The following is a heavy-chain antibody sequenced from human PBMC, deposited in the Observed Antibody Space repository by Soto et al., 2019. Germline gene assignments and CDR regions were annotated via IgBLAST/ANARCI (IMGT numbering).Heavy chain of an antibody. V-gene: IGHV3-30*03. D-gene: IGHD3-3*01. J-gene: IGHJ6*02. CDR1: GFTFSSYG. CDR2: ISYDGSNK. Sequence: GGSLRLSCAASGFTFSSYGMHWVRQAPGKGLEWVAVISYDGSNKYYADSVKGRFTISRDNSKNTLYLQMNSLRAEDTAVYYCARDESKVRFGGYYYYGMDVWGQGTTVTVSS. CDR3: ARDESKVRFGGYYYYGMDV.